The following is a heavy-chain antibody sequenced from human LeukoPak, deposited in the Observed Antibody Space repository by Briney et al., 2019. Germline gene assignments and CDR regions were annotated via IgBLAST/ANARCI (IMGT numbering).Heavy chain of an antibody. CDR3: AKDHAKYYYYTDV. Sequence: GGSLRLSCAASGFTFSSYGMHWVRQAPGKGLEWVAVIWYDGSNKYYADSVKGRFTISRDNSKNTLYLQMNSLRAEDTAVYYCAKDHAKYYYYTDVRGKGTTVTVSS. CDR2: IWYDGSNK. CDR1: GFTFSSYG. J-gene: IGHJ6*03. V-gene: IGHV3-33*06.